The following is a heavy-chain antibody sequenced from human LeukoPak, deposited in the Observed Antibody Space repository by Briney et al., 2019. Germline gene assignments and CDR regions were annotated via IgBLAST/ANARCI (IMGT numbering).Heavy chain of an antibody. CDR2: ISDRGGAT. CDR1: GFTFSSFA. Sequence: PGGSLRLSCTASGFTFSSFAMSWVRQAPGKGLEWVSSISDRGGATYHADSVKGRFTISRDNSKNTVYLQMNSLRVEGTAVYHCARARCISTTCFPSWFDPWGQGTLVTVSS. J-gene: IGHJ5*02. V-gene: IGHV3-23*01. D-gene: IGHD2-2*01. CDR3: ARARCISTTCFPSWFDP.